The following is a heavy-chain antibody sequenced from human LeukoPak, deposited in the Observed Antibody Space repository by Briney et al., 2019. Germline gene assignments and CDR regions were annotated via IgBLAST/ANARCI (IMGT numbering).Heavy chain of an antibody. CDR2: ISWDGGST. D-gene: IGHD6-13*01. V-gene: IGHV3-43*01. CDR1: GFTFDDYT. J-gene: IGHJ4*02. Sequence: PGGSLRLSCAASGFTFDDYTMHWVRQAPGKGLEWVSLISWDGGSTYYADSVKGRFTISRDNSKNSLYLQMNSLRAEDTAVYYCAKRYSSSWCIDSWGQGTLVTVSS. CDR3: AKRYSSSWCIDS.